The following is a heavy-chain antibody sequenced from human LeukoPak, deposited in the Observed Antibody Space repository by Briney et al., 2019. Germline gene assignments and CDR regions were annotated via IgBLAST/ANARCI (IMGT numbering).Heavy chain of an antibody. CDR1: GFTFSSYG. CDR3: AKDFGGAGSYYCPFDY. V-gene: IGHV3-23*01. J-gene: IGHJ4*02. Sequence: AGGSLRLSCAASGFTFSSYGMSWVRQAPGKGLEWVSAINTGGVSTYYADSVKGRFTISRDNSRNTLYLQMNSLRAEDTAVYYCAKDFGGAGSYYCPFDYWGQGTLVTVSS. CDR2: INTGGVST. D-gene: IGHD3-10*01.